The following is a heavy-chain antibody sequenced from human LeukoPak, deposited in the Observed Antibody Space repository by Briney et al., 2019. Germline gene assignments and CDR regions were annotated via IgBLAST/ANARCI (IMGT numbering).Heavy chain of an antibody. CDR2: ISYDGSNK. CDR1: GFTFSSYA. CDR3: ARGAWKGYCSGGSCYALLNLDV. V-gene: IGHV3-30*01. Sequence: GRSLRLSCAASGFTFSSYAMHWVRQAPGKGLEWVAVISYDGSNKYYADSVKGRFTISRDNSKNTLYLQMNSLRVEDKAVYYCARGAWKGYCSGGSCYALLNLDVWGKGTTVTVSS. D-gene: IGHD2-15*01. J-gene: IGHJ6*04.